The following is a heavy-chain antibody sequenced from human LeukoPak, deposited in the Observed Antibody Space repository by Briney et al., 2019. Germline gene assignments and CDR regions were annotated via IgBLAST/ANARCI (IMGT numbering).Heavy chain of an antibody. CDR3: ARVAKHFRGGLSFYFMDV. Sequence: GSLRLSCAASGFTFSSYWMTWIRQPPGKELEWIGHIYYTGSTNYNPSLTSRVTISVDTSKKQFSLRLTSVIAEDTAVYYCARVAKHFRGGLSFYFMDVWGIGTTVTISS. D-gene: IGHD3-10*01. CDR1: GFTFSSYW. J-gene: IGHJ6*03. V-gene: IGHV4-59*01. CDR2: IYYTGST.